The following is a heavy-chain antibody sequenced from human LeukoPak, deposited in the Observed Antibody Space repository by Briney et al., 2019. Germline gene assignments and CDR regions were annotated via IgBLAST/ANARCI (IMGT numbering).Heavy chain of an antibody. V-gene: IGHV3-66*04. Sequence: GGSLRLSCAACGSTVSSNYMSWVRQAPGKGLEWVSVIYSGGSTYYADSVKGRFTISRDNSKNTLYLQMNSLRAEDTAVYYCARHTGDGYTPPNYYYYIDVWGKGTTVTVSS. CDR1: GSTVSSNY. CDR3: ARHTGDGYTPPNYYYYIDV. CDR2: IYSGGST. D-gene: IGHD5-24*01. J-gene: IGHJ6*03.